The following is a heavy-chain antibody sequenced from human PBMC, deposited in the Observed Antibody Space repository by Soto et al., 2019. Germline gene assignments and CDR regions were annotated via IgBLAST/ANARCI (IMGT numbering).Heavy chain of an antibody. CDR1: GFTFSSYA. D-gene: IGHD5-18*01. V-gene: IGHV3-64*01. CDR3: ARDGYPEYYYYYYMDV. Sequence: GGSLRLSCAASGFTFSSYAMHWVRQAPGKGLEYVSAISSNGGSTYYANSVKGRFTISRDNSKNTLYLQMGSLRAEDMAVYYCARDGYPEYYYYYYMDVWGKGTTLTVSS. J-gene: IGHJ6*03. CDR2: ISSNGGST.